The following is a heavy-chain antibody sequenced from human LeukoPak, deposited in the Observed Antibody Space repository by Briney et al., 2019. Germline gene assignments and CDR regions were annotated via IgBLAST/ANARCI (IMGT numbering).Heavy chain of an antibody. J-gene: IGHJ4*02. D-gene: IGHD5-18*01. CDR1: GGSFSTYS. V-gene: IGHV4-34*01. CDR3: ARWIHLWGGGLDC. Sequence: PTQTLSLTCAAFGGSFSTYSWSWIRHPPRKGPEWIGEMDHSGPTHYIPCLKSRGTMSEDRSQSQFSLKLSSVTAAGAAGYYCARWIHLWGGGLDCWGQGTVVGVCS. CDR2: MDHSGPT.